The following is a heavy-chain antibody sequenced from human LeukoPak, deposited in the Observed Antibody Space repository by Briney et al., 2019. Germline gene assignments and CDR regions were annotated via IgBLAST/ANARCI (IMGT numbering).Heavy chain of an antibody. J-gene: IGHJ3*02. CDR3: ARDPMVRGEKPDDAFDI. D-gene: IGHD3-10*01. CDR1: GFTFSSYA. Sequence: GGSLRLSCAASGFTFSSYAMHWVRQAPGKGLEWVAVILYDGSNKYYADSVKGRFTISRDNSKNTLYLQMNSLRDEDTAVYYCARDPMVRGEKPDDAFDIWGQGTMVTVSS. V-gene: IGHV3-30*04. CDR2: ILYDGSNK.